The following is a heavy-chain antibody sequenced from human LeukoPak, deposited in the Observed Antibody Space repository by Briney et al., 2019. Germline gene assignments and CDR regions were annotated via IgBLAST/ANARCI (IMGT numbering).Heavy chain of an antibody. V-gene: IGHV4-34*01. CDR2: INRSGST. CDR1: GSTFSSYA. Sequence: PGGSLRLSCAASGSTFSSYAMSWVRQAPGKGLEWIGEINRSGSTNYNPSLKSRVTISLDTSKNQLSLKLSSVTAADTAVYYCARLSPGGYLDYWGQGTLVTVSS. J-gene: IGHJ4*02. CDR3: ARLSPGGYLDY. D-gene: IGHD3-22*01.